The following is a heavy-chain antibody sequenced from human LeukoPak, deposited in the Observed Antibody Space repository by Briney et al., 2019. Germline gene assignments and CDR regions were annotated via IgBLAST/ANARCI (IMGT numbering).Heavy chain of an antibody. CDR1: GYSFTSYW. CDR2: IYPGDSDA. Sequence: GESLKISCKGSGYSFTSYWIGWVRQMPGKGLKWMGIIYPGDSDARYSPSFQGQVTISADKSISTAYLQWSSLKASDTAMYYCASQHYYDSGGYYYWAFDIWGQGTMVTVSS. J-gene: IGHJ3*02. V-gene: IGHV5-51*01. CDR3: ASQHYYDSGGYYYWAFDI. D-gene: IGHD3-22*01.